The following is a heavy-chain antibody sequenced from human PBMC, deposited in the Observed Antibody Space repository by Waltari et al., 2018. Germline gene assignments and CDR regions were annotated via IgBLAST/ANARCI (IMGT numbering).Heavy chain of an antibody. CDR3: ARGLGY. CDR2: IHHSGST. CDR1: GYSLSTDYY. V-gene: IGHV4-38-2*01. J-gene: IGHJ4*02. D-gene: IGHD6-19*01. Sequence: VELQESGPGLVKHSETVSLTCAASGYSLSTDYYWVWIRQPPGKGLEWIGNIHHSGSTYYNPSIKSRVSISLDTSKNQFSLELSSLTADDTAVYYCARGLGYWGQGTLVTVSS.